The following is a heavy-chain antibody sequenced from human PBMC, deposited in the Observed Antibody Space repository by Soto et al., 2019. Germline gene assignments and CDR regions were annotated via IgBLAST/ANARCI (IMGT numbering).Heavy chain of an antibody. V-gene: IGHV3-30*03. D-gene: IGHD1-26*01. CDR2: ISYDGSNK. CDR3: ARDMKYSGSYCSGWFDP. CDR1: GFTFSSYG. J-gene: IGHJ5*02. Sequence: GGSLRLSCAASGFTFSSYGMHWVRQAPGKGLEWVAVISYDGSNKYYADSVKGRFTISRDNSKNTLYLQMNSLRAEETAVYYCARDMKYSGSYCSGWFDPWGQGTLVTVSS.